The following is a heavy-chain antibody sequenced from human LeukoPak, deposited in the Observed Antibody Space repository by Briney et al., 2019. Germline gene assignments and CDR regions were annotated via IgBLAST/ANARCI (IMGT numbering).Heavy chain of an antibody. D-gene: IGHD3-16*01. V-gene: IGHV3-23*01. CDR2: ISANGGTT. CDR3: GKDPNGDYVGGSDF. J-gene: IGHJ3*01. CDR1: GFIFTNYA. Sequence: GGSLSLSCAASGFIFTNYAMTWVRQAPGKGLEWVSGISANGGTTYYADSVKGRFTISRDKSKNTLYLQMNSLRVADTAVYYCGKDPNGDYVGGSDFWGQGTMVTVSS.